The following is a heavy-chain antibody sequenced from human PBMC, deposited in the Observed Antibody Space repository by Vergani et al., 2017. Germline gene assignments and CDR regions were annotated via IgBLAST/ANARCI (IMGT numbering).Heavy chain of an antibody. CDR1: GFTFSNSA. D-gene: IGHD1-26*01. J-gene: IGHJ4*02. CDR2: ISGSGGST. CDR3: AKSGGSGSQNRGTDY. V-gene: IGHV3-23*01. Sequence: EVQLLESGGGLVQPGGSLRLSCAASGFTFSNSAMSWVRQALGKGLEWVSTISGSGGSTYYADSVKGRFTISRDNSKNTLNLQMNSLRAEDTAVYYCAKSGGSGSQNRGTDYWGQGILVTVSS.